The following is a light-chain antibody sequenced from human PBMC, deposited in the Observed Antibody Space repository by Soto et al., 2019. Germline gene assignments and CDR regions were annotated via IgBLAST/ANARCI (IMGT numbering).Light chain of an antibody. CDR1: TSDVGDYNY. Sequence: QSVLTQPASVSGSPGQSITISCTATTSDVGDYNYVSWYQQYPGKAPKPIIYHVSNRPSGVSNRFSGSKSGDTASLTISGLQAEDEADYYCNSYTSGGSVIFGGGTKVTVL. CDR3: NSYTSGGSVI. V-gene: IGLV2-14*01. CDR2: HVS. J-gene: IGLJ2*01.